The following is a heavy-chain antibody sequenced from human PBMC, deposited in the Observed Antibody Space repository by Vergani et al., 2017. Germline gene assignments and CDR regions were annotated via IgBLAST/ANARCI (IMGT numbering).Heavy chain of an antibody. CDR1: GFTFSSYW. J-gene: IGHJ4*02. Sequence: EVQLVESGGGLVQPGGSLRLSCAASGFTFSSYWMSWVRQAPGKGLEWVANIKQDGSEKYYVDSVKGRFTIFRDNAKNSLYLQMNSLRAEDTAVYYCARAAEGTAYSSSWYWEPFDYWGQGTLVTVSS. V-gene: IGHV3-7*01. D-gene: IGHD6-13*01. CDR2: IKQDGSEK. CDR3: ARAAEGTAYSSSWYWEPFDY.